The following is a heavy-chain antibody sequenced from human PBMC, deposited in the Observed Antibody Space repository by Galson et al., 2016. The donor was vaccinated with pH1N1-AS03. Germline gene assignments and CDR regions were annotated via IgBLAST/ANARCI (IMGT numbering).Heavy chain of an antibody. Sequence: PALVKPTQTLTLTCAFSGFSLKNSGVGVDWIRQPPRKALEWLGHIYWHDDPRYNPSLKNRLTITKDVSKNQVVLTLTEINSTDTATYYCAHSVGYTYLYYFDSWGQGTLVTVSS. V-gene: IGHV2-5*01. J-gene: IGHJ4*02. D-gene: IGHD5-12*01. CDR3: AHSVGYTYLYYFDS. CDR1: GFSLKNSGVG. CDR2: IYWHDDP.